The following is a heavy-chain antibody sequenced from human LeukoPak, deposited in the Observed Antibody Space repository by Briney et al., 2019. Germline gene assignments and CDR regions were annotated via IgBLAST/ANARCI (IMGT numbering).Heavy chain of an antibody. D-gene: IGHD6-19*01. CDR1: GYTFTGYY. CDR3: ARAKSPNSSGYYMDV. J-gene: IGHJ6*03. CDR2: INPNSGGT. V-gene: IGHV1-2*02. Sequence: ASVKVSCKTSGYTFTGYYMHWVRQAPGQGLEWMGWINPNSGGTNYAQKFQGRVTMTRDTSISTAYMELRSLRSDDTAVYYCARAKSPNSSGYYMDVWGKGTTVTISS.